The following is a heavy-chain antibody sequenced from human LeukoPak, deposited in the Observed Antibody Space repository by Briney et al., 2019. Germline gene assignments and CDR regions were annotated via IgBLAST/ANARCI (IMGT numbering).Heavy chain of an antibody. J-gene: IGHJ4*02. CDR3: ARTLDYGDYFDY. CDR1: GFTVSSNY. V-gene: IGHV3-53*01. D-gene: IGHD4-17*01. Sequence: GGSLRLSCAASGFTVSSNYMSWVRQAPGKGLEWLSVIYSGGSTYYADSVKGRFTISRDNSKNTLYLQMNSLRAEDTAVYYCARTLDYGDYFDYWGQGTLVTVSS. CDR2: IYSGGST.